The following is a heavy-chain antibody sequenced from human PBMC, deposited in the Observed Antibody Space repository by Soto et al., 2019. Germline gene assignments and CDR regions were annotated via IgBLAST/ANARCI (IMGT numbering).Heavy chain of an antibody. J-gene: IGHJ5*02. Sequence: PGGSLRLSCAASGFPFSTTDMGWVRQAPGKGLEWVSTIGGSGETTYYADSVKGRFTISRDNSKNTLYLQMNSLRADDTALYYCAKNSGWFNTWGQGALATVSS. V-gene: IGHV3-23*01. D-gene: IGHD3-10*01. CDR1: GFPFSTTD. CDR2: IGGSGETT. CDR3: AKNSGWFNT.